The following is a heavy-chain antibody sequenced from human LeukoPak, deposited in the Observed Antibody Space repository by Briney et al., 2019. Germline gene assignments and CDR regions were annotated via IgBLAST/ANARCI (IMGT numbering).Heavy chain of an antibody. CDR2: ISWNSGSL. CDR1: GFIFDDYA. CDR3: VSGRYGSGSEIFDY. D-gene: IGHD3-10*01. V-gene: IGHV3-9*01. J-gene: IGHJ4*02. Sequence: GRSLRLSCAASGFIFDDYAMHWVRQPPGKGLEWVSGISWNSGSLGYADSVKGRFTISRDNAKNSLYLQMNSLTAEDTALYYCVSGRYGSGSEIFDYWGQGTLVTVPS.